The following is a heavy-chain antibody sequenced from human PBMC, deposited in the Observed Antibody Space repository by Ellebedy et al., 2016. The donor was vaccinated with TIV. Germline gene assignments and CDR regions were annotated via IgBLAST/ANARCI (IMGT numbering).Heavy chain of an antibody. V-gene: IGHV3-23*01. Sequence: GESLKISCAASGFSFSNYKMNWVRQAPGKGLEWVSVISGSGGRTDYADSVKGRFTISRDNSKSTLYLQMNSLRVEDTAVYYCARGKLTWKSEDYWGQGTLVTVSS. CDR3: ARGKLTWKSEDY. D-gene: IGHD1-1*01. J-gene: IGHJ4*02. CDR1: GFSFSNYK. CDR2: ISGSGGRT.